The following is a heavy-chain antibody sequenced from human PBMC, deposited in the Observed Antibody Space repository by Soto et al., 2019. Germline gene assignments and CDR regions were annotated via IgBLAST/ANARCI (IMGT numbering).Heavy chain of an antibody. J-gene: IGHJ5*02. Sequence: QVRLVQSGAEVKKPGASVKVSCKASGYTFTSYGISWVRQAPGQGLEWMGWISAYNGNTNYAQKLQGRVTMTTDTSTSTAYMELRSLRSDDTAVYYCARDENDDRYYDFWSGYPHNWFDPWGQGTLVTVSS. CDR3: ARDENDDRYYDFWSGYPHNWFDP. CDR2: ISAYNGNT. D-gene: IGHD3-3*01. V-gene: IGHV1-18*01. CDR1: GYTFTSYG.